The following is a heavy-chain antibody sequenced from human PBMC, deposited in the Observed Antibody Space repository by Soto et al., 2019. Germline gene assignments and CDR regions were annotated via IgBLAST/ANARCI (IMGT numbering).Heavy chain of an antibody. Sequence: EVQLVESGGGLVPPGGSLRLSCAASGFTFSRYWMHWVRQAPGKGLVWVSRINSDGSSISHADSVKGRFTISRDNAKNTLYLQMNGLRPEDTAVYYCTAMSYWGQGTLVTVSS. CDR3: TAMSY. V-gene: IGHV3-74*01. CDR2: INSDGSSI. J-gene: IGHJ4*02. CDR1: GFTFSRYW. D-gene: IGHD2-2*01.